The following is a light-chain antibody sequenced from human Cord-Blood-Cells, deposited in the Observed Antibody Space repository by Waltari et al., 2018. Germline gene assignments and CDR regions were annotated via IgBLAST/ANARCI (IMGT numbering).Light chain of an antibody. Sequence: ILMTQSPSSLAASVRDRLAITCRARQNISSYLNWYRQKPGKAHKLLIYTASSLQSVVPSRFSCSRSGTDFTLTISSLQPEDFATYYCQQSYSTPYTFGQGTKLEIK. CDR1: QNISSY. CDR2: TAS. J-gene: IGKJ2*01. CDR3: QQSYSTPYT. V-gene: IGKV1-39*01.